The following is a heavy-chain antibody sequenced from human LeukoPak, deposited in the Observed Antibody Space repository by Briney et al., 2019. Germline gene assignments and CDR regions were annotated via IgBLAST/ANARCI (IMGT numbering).Heavy chain of an antibody. CDR3: AKFQNVVVVADAFDI. Sequence: PGESLRLSCAASGFTFSDYYMSWMRQAPGKGLEWVSYISSSGSTIYYADSVKGRFTISRDNAKNSLYLQMNSLRAEDTAVYYCAKFQNVVVVADAFDIWGQGTMVTVSS. J-gene: IGHJ3*02. CDR1: GFTFSDYY. D-gene: IGHD2-15*01. CDR2: ISSSGSTI. V-gene: IGHV3-11*01.